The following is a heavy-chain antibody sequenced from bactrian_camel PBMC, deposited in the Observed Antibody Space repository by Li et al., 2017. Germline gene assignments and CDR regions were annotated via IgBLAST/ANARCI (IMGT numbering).Heavy chain of an antibody. CDR1: GFTFSSYW. CDR2: ISGNGERT. D-gene: IGHD4*01. V-gene: IGHV3S6*01. CDR3: AADRATYYRDYGPYRPGFGY. Sequence: HVQLVESGGGLVQPGGSLRLSCAASGFTFSSYWMIWVRQAPGKGLEAVSGISGNGERTWTVDSVKGRFTISRDNAKNTLYLQMNSLKPEDTAVYYCAADRATYYRDYGPYRPGFGYWGQGTQVTVS. J-gene: IGHJ6*01.